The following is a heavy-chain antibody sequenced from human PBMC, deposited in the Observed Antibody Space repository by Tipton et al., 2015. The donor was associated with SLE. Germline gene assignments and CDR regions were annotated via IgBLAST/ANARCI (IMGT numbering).Heavy chain of an antibody. Sequence: GLVKPSETLSLTCTVSGGSIRSNYWSWIRQPAGKGLEWIGRIFRNGNTNYNPSLKSRVIMSVDTSKNQFSLKLGSVTAADTALYYCARENGWEILRGNAFDIWGQGTMVTVSS. V-gene: IGHV4-4*07. J-gene: IGHJ3*02. CDR1: GGSIRSNY. D-gene: IGHD1-26*01. CDR2: IFRNGNT. CDR3: ARENGWEILRGNAFDI.